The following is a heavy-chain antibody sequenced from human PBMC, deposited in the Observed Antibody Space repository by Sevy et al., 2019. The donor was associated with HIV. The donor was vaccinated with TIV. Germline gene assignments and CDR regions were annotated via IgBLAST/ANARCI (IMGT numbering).Heavy chain of an antibody. CDR2: MNPNRGNT. V-gene: IGHV1-8*01. CDR1: GYTFTSYD. Sequence: ASVKVSCKASGYTFTSYDINWVRQATGQGLEWMGWMNPNRGNTGYAQKFQGRVTMTRNTSISTAYMELSSLRSEDTAVYYCAIFWSGYYTGSEDWFDPWGQGTLVTVSS. J-gene: IGHJ5*02. CDR3: AIFWSGYYTGSEDWFDP. D-gene: IGHD3-3*01.